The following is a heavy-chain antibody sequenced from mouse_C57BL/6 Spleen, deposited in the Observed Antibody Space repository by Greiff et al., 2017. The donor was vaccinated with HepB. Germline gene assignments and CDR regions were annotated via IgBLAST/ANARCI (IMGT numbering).Heavy chain of an antibody. D-gene: IGHD1-1*01. CDR3: ARNYGSIYSWFAY. J-gene: IGHJ3*01. Sequence: EVKLVESGPGLVKPSQSLSLTCSVTGYSITSGYYWNWIRQFPGNKLEWMGYISYDGSNNYNPSLNNRISITRDTSKNQFFLKLNSVTTENTATYYCARNYGSIYSWFAYWGQGTLVTVSA. CDR1: GYSITSGYY. CDR2: ISYDGSN. V-gene: IGHV3-6*01.